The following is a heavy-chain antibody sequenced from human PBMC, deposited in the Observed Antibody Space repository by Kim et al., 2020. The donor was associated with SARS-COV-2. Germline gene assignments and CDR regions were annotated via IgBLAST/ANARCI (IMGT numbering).Heavy chain of an antibody. J-gene: IGHJ5*02. D-gene: IGHD2-21*02. CDR2: ISSSSSYT. CDR3: ARVCNLPQAYCGGDCYSGWFDP. CDR1: GFTFSDYY. V-gene: IGHV3-11*06. Sequence: GGSLRLSCAASGFTFSDYYMSWIRQAPGKGLEWVSYISSSSSYTNYADSVKGRFTISRDNAKNSLYLQMNSLRAEDTAVYYCARVCNLPQAYCGGDCYSGWFDPWGQGTLVTVSS.